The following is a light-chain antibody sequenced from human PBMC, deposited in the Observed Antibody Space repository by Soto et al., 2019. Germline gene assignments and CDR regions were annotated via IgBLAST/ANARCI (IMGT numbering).Light chain of an antibody. CDR3: SSYTRTTLVV. V-gene: IGLV2-14*01. Sequence: QSALTQPASVSGSPGQSITISCTGSSSDVGGYSYVSWYQQHPGKAPKLMIYEVSNRPSGVSNRFSGSKSGNTASLTISGLQAEDEADYYCSSYTRTTLVVFGGGTKLTVL. CDR2: EVS. CDR1: SSDVGGYSY. J-gene: IGLJ2*01.